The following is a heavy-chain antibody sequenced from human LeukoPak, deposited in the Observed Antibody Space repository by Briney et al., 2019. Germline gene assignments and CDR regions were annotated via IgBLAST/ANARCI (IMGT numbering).Heavy chain of an antibody. CDR2: VFYSGST. Sequence: SETLSLTCTVSGGSINSYFWSWIRQPPGKGLVWIGYVFYSGSTNYNPSLKSRVTMSLDTSKKQFSLKLISVTAADTAVYYCARYGDRGDSFDYWGPGTLVTVSS. V-gene: IGHV4-59*01. D-gene: IGHD4-17*01. CDR1: GGSINSYF. J-gene: IGHJ4*02. CDR3: ARYGDRGDSFDY.